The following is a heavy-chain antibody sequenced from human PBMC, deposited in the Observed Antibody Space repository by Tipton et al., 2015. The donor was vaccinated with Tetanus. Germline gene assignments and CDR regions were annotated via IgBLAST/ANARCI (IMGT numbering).Heavy chain of an antibody. D-gene: IGHD6-13*01. Sequence: LRLSCAVYGGSLSRYYWTWIRQPPGKGLEWIGEVDDSGSTNYNPSLKSRVTIPLDTSKNEFSLTLSSVTAADTAVYYRARGTWLYTSTYHRHWLDPWGQGTLVTVSS. V-gene: IGHV4-34*01. CDR1: GGSLSRYY. J-gene: IGHJ5*02. CDR2: VDDSGST. CDR3: ARGTWLYTSTYHRHWLDP.